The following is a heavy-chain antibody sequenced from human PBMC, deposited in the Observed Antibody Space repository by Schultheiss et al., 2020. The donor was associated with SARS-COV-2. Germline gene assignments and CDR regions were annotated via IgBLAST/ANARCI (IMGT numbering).Heavy chain of an antibody. J-gene: IGHJ5*02. CDR2: INHSGST. D-gene: IGHD2-15*01. CDR3: ASRIGFCSGGRCQGFDP. Sequence: SETLSLTCTVSGGSISSYYWSWIRQPPGKGLEWIGEINHSGSTNYNPSLRSRVTISVDTSKNQFSLKLSSVTAADTAVYYCASRIGFCSGGRCQGFDPWGQGTLVTVSS. CDR1: GGSISSYY. V-gene: IGHV4-34*01.